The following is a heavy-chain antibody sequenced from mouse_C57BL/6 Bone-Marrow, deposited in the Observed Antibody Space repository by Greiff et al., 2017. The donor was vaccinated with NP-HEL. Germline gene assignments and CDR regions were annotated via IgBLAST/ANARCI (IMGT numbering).Heavy chain of an antibody. D-gene: IGHD2-2*01. J-gene: IGHJ3*01. CDR2: ISSGSSTI. CDR1: GFTFSDYG. V-gene: IGHV5-17*01. Sequence: EVQLQESGGGLVKPGGSLKLSCAASGFTFSDYGMHWVRQAPEKGLEWVAYISSGSSTIYYADTVKGRFTISRDNAKNTLFLQMTSLRSEDTAMYYCARGGVTGAYWGQGTLVTVSA. CDR3: ARGGVTGAY.